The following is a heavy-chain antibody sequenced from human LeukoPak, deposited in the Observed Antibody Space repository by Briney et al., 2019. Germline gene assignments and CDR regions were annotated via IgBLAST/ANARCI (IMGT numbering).Heavy chain of an antibody. CDR1: GFTFSSYA. CDR2: ISYDGSNK. D-gene: IGHD2-21*02. Sequence: GGSLRLSCAASGFTFSSYAMHWVRQAPGKGLEWVAVISYDGSNKYYADSVKGRFTISRDNSKNTLYLQMNSLRAEDTAVYYCARDSEGVRLLFDGGVDYWGQGTLVTVSS. V-gene: IGHV3-30*04. J-gene: IGHJ4*02. CDR3: ARDSEGVRLLFDGGVDY.